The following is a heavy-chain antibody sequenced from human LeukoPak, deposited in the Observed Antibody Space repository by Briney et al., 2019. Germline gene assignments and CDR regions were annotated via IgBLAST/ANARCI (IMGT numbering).Heavy chain of an antibody. J-gene: IGHJ1*01. V-gene: IGHV3-64*01. CDR2: ITSNGGST. CDR1: GFTFSSYA. CDR3: VKVAKYYYGSETYYFSEH. Sequence: GGSLRLSCAASGFTFSSYAMHWVRQAPGKGLEYVSFITSNGGSTYYASSVKGRFTISRDNAKNSLDLQMNSLRVEDTAIYYCVKVAKYYYGSETYYFSEHWGQGTPVTASS. D-gene: IGHD3-10*01.